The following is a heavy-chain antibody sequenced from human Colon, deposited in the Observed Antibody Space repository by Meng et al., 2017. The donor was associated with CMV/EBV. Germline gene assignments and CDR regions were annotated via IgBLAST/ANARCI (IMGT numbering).Heavy chain of an antibody. D-gene: IGHD2-2*02. J-gene: IGHJ4*02. CDR2: IYHSGRT. V-gene: IGHV4-4*02. CDR3: ARGYCSSSSCDRGGRFDY. CDR1: GGSIISSNW. Sequence: SETLSLTCGVSGGSIISSNWWSWVRQPPGKGLEWIGEIYHSGRTNFNPSLKSRVNISVDKSKNQFSLSVTSVTAADTAVYYCARGYCSSSSCDRGGRFDYWGQGTLVTVSS.